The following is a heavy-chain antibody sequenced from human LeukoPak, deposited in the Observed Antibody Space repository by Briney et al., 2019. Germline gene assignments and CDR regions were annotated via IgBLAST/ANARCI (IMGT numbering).Heavy chain of an antibody. J-gene: IGHJ4*02. V-gene: IGHV3-23*01. CDR2: IGRCCST. D-gene: IGHD2-15*01. CDR1: GFTFSSFA. Sequence: GGSLRLSCAASGFTFSSFAMSWVRQAPGKGLEWVSSIGRCCSTNYARSVQRRFTISRDNSKNTLYLQMNSLRAEDTAVYYCAKGTGGSSYSALDYWGQGTLVTVSS. CDR3: AKGTGGSSYSALDY.